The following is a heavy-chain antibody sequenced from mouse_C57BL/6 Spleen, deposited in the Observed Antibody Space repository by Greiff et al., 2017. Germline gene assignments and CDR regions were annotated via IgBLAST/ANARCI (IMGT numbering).Heavy chain of an antibody. D-gene: IGHD1-1*01. CDR2: VNPSNGGT. V-gene: IGHV1-53*01. J-gene: IGHJ4*01. CDR1: GYTFTSYW. Sequence: QVQLQQPGTELVKPGASVKLSCKASGYTFTSYWMHWVKLRPGQGLEWIGNVNPSNGGTNSNEQFKSKATLTVGKSSSTTYMQLSSLTSEDSAVYYCAREAVITTVVATPYYAMDYWGQGTSVTVSS. CDR3: AREAVITTVVATPYYAMDY.